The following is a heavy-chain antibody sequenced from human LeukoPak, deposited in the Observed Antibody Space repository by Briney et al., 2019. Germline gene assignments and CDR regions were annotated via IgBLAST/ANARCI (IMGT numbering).Heavy chain of an antibody. D-gene: IGHD6-13*01. V-gene: IGHV1-18*01. CDR2: ISAYNGNT. CDR1: GYTFTSYG. Sequence: ASVKVSCKASGYTFTSYGISWVRQAPGQGLEWMGWISAYNGNTNYAQKLQSRVTMTTDTSTSTAYMELRSLRSDDTAVYYCARGPSLYSKALYYYYMDVWGKGTTVTVSS. CDR3: ARGPSLYSKALYYYYMDV. J-gene: IGHJ6*03.